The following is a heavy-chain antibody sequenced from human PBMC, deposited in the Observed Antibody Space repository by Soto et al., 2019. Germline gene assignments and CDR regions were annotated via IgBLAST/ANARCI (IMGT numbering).Heavy chain of an antibody. CDR3: ARGRQDIVVVVAAAETNYYYYMDV. CDR2: INHSGST. V-gene: IGHV4-34*01. D-gene: IGHD2-15*01. CDR1: GGSFSGYY. J-gene: IGHJ6*03. Sequence: SETLSLTCAVYGGSFSGYYWSWVRQPPGKGLEWIGEINHSGSTNYNPSLKSRVTISVDTSKNQFSLKLSSVTAADTAVYYCARGRQDIVVVVAAAETNYYYYMDVWGKGTTVTVSS.